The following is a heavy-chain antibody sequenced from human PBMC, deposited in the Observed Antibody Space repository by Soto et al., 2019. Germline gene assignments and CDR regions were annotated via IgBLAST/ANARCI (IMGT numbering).Heavy chain of an antibody. Sequence: SETLSLTCAVSGSSANNNYWWGWIRQPPRKGLWWGCYIYYSGTTYYNPSLKSRFTMSVDTSNNEFSLKVTSMTAVDTAVYYCANFLGHDFWRAYNIIDXWGQGALVTVSX. J-gene: IGHJ4*02. CDR2: IYYSGTT. CDR3: ANFLGHDFWRAYNIIDX. D-gene: IGHD3-3*01. CDR1: GSSANNNYW. V-gene: IGHV4-28*01.